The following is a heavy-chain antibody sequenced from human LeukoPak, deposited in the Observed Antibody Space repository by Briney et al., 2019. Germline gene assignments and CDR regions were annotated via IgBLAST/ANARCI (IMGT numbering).Heavy chain of an antibody. CDR2: IFGGGGT. V-gene: IGHV3-66*02. CDR1: GFTFSSYS. CDR3: ARGWEDYYMDV. D-gene: IGHD1-26*01. Sequence: PGGSLRLSCAASGFTFSSYSMNWVRQAPGKGLEWVSVIFGGGGTYYADSVKGRFTISRDNSKNTLYLQMNSLRAEDTAVYYCARGWEDYYMDVWGKGTTVTVSS. J-gene: IGHJ6*03.